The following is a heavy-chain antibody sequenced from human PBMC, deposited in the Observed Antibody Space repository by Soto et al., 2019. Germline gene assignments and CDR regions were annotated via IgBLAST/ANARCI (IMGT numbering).Heavy chain of an antibody. CDR1: GYTFSSYA. Sequence: ASVKVSCKASGYTFSSYAMNWVRQAPGQRLEWMGWINAGNGNTKYSQKFQGRVTITRDTSASTAYMELSSLRSEDTAVYYCARGVSTVTPNWFDPWGQGSLVTVPS. CDR3: ARGVSTVTPNWFDP. D-gene: IGHD4-17*01. CDR2: INAGNGNT. J-gene: IGHJ5*02. V-gene: IGHV1-3*01.